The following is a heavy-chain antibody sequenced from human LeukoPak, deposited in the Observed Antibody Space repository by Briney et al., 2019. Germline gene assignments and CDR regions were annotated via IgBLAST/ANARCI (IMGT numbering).Heavy chain of an antibody. Sequence: SETRSLTCAAYGGSFSGYYWSWIRKPPGKGLEGIGEINHSGSTNYNPSLKSRVTISVDTSKNQFSLKLSSVTAADTAVYYCARRRKTMVRGAWNYFDYWGQGTLVTVSS. J-gene: IGHJ4*02. CDR3: ARRRKTMVRGAWNYFDY. D-gene: IGHD3-10*01. CDR1: GGSFSGYY. V-gene: IGHV4-34*01. CDR2: INHSGST.